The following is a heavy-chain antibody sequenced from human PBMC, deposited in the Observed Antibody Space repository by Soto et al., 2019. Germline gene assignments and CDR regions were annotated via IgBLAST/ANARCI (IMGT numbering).Heavy chain of an antibody. CDR1: GFTFSSYA. CDR2: IGGSGGKT. V-gene: IGHV3-23*01. D-gene: IGHD3-10*01. CDR3: AILWFGELSFFVY. Sequence: GGSLRLSCAASGFTFSSYAMSWVRQAPGKGLEWVSTIGAIGGSGGKTYYTDSVKGRFTISRDNTKKTLYLKMNSLSAVFFAVFFCAILWFGELSFFVYCGLGTLVTVSS. J-gene: IGHJ4*02.